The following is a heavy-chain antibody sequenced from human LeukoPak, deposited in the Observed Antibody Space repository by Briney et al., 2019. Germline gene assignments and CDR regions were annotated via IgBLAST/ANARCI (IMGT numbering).Heavy chain of an antibody. J-gene: IGHJ3*02. CDR1: GFTFSSYW. V-gene: IGHV3-74*01. CDR3: ARDLGPYSSSWYSMDAFDI. CDR2: INSDGSST. D-gene: IGHD6-13*01. Sequence: GGSLRLSCAASGFTFSSYWMHWVRQAPGKGLEWVSRINSDGSSTTYADSVKGRFTISRDNAKNTLYLQMNSLTDADTAVYYCARDLGPYSSSWYSMDAFDIWGQGTMVTVSS.